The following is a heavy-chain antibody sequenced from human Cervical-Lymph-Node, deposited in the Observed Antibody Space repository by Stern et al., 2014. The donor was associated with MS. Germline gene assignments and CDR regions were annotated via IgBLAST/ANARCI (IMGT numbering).Heavy chain of an antibody. D-gene: IGHD1-26*01. J-gene: IGHJ4*02. CDR2: IYTSGST. Sequence: QVQLQESGPGLVKPSQTLSLTCTVSGGSISSGSYYWSWIRQPAGKGLEWIGRIYTSGSTNYNPSLKSRVTISVETSKNQFSLKLSSVTAADTAVYYCARDLVVGATTFFDYWGQGTLVTVSS. CDR1: GGSISSGSYY. CDR3: ARDLVVGATTFFDY. V-gene: IGHV4-61*02.